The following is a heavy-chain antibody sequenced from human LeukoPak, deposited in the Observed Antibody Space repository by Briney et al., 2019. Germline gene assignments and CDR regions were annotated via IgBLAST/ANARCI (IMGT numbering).Heavy chain of an antibody. CDR3: ARMTTVTTSWFDP. J-gene: IGHJ5*02. CDR1: GYSISSGYY. D-gene: IGHD4-17*01. CDR2: IYHSGST. V-gene: IGHV4-38-2*01. Sequence: PSETLSLTCAVSGYSISSGYYWGWIRQPPGKGLEWIGSIYHSGSTYYNPSLKSRVTISVDTSKNQFSLKLSSVTAADTAVYYCARMTTVTTSWFDPWGQGTLVTASS.